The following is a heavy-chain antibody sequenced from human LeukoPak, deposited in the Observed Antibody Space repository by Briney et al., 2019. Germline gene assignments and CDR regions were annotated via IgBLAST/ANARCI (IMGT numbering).Heavy chain of an antibody. CDR2: ISGSGGST. J-gene: IGHJ4*02. V-gene: IGHV3-23*01. CDR1: GFTFSSYA. CDR3: AKDTYNWNQFDY. Sequence: GGSPRLSCAASGFTFSSYAMSWVRQAPGKGLEWVSAISGSGGSTYYADSVKGRFTISRDNSKNTLYLQMNSLRAEDTAVYYCAKDTYNWNQFDYWGQGTLVTVSS. D-gene: IGHD1-20*01.